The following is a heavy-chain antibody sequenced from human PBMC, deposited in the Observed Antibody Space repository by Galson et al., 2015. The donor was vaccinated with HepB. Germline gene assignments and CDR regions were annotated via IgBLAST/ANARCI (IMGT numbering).Heavy chain of an antibody. V-gene: IGHV3-11*05. Sequence: SLRLSCAASGFTFSDYYMSWIRQAPGKGLEWPAYISSSTIYTNYADPVKGRFTISRDNVKNSMSLQMNSLRAEDTAVYYCARVADSHYGDHTHFDHWGQGALVTVSS. CDR1: GFTFSDYY. CDR3: ARVADSHYGDHTHFDH. CDR2: ISSSTIYT. J-gene: IGHJ4*02. D-gene: IGHD4-17*01.